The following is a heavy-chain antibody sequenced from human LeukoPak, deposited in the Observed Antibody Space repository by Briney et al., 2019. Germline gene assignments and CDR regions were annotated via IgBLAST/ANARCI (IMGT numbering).Heavy chain of an antibody. CDR1: GGSISSSSYY. V-gene: IGHV4-39*07. CDR2: IYYSGST. D-gene: IGHD3-10*01. J-gene: IGHJ4*02. CDR3: ARGGRSTYYYGSGSYFPGEYYFDY. Sequence: PSEALSLTCTVSGGSISSSSYYWGWIRQPPGKGLEWIGSIYYSGSTYYNPSLKSRVTISVDTSKNQFSLKLSSVTAADTAVYYCARGGRSTYYYGSGSYFPGEYYFDYWGQRTLVTVSS.